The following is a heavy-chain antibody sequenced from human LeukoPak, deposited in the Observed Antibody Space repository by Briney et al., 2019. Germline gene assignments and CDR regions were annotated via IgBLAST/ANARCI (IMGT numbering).Heavy chain of an antibody. D-gene: IGHD6-19*01. J-gene: IGHJ4*02. CDR3: ARVIAVAGTIDY. Sequence: PSETLSLTCVVYGGSFSGYYWSWIRQPPGKGLEWIGEINHSGSTNYNPSLKSRVTISVDTSKNQLSLKLSSVTAADTAVYYCARVIAVAGTIDYWGQGTLVTVSS. CDR1: GGSFSGYY. V-gene: IGHV4-34*01. CDR2: INHSGST.